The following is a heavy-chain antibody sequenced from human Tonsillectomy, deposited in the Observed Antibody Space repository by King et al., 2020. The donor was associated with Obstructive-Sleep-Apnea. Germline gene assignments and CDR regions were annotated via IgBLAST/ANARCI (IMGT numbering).Heavy chain of an antibody. D-gene: IGHD3-10*01. CDR3: VKGIGEDWNVHWFDP. CDR1: GFTFGSYA. J-gene: IGHJ5*02. Sequence: VQLVESGGGLVQPGGSLRLSCLASGFTFGSYAMHWVRQAPGRGLEYVSAISSDGGSTFYGDSVEGRFSISRDNSKNTLYIQMSSLRVEDTAVYYCVKGIGEDWNVHWFDPWGQGTLVTVSS. CDR2: ISSDGGST. V-gene: IGHV3-64*05.